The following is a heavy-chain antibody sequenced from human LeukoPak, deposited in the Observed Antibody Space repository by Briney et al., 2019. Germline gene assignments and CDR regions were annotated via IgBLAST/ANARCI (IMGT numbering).Heavy chain of an antibody. Sequence: SETLSLTCTVSGGSISSSSYYWGWIRQPPGKGLEWIGSIYYSGSTYYNPSLKSRVTISVDTSKNQFSLKLSSVTAADTAVYYCARLYYGSGSYYTYYYYYMDVWGKGTTVTISS. CDR1: GGSISSSSYY. CDR3: ARLYYGSGSYYTYYYYYMDV. CDR2: IYYSGST. V-gene: IGHV4-39*01. D-gene: IGHD3-10*01. J-gene: IGHJ6*03.